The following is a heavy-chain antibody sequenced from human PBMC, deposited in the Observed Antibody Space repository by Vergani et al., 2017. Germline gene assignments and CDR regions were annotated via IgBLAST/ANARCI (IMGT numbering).Heavy chain of an antibody. J-gene: IGHJ4*02. CDR3: GRGSDNYN. V-gene: IGHV3-43*01. CDR1: GFTFDDYT. D-gene: IGHD5-24*01. CDR2: ISWDGGST. Sequence: EVQLVESGGVVVQPGGSLRLSCAASGFTFDDYTRHWVRQARGKGLEWVSLISWDGGSTYYADSVKGRFTISRDNSKNSLYLQMNSLRVEDTAVYYCGRGSDNYNWGQGTLVTVSS.